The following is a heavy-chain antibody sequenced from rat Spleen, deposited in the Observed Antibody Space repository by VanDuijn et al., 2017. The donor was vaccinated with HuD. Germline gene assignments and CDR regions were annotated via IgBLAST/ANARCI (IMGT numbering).Heavy chain of an antibody. CDR2: ISYEGSNT. D-gene: IGHD1-6*01. V-gene: IGHV5-7*01. CDR3: VRYVKYESYYVMDA. J-gene: IGHJ4*01. Sequence: EVRLVESGGDLVQPGRSLKLSCEVSGFTLSDYNMAWVRQAPRKGLEWVATISYEGSNTYYPDSVKGRFTISRDNAKSTLYLQMDSLRSEDTATYYCVRYVKYESYYVMDAWGQGASVTVSS. CDR1: GFTLSDYN.